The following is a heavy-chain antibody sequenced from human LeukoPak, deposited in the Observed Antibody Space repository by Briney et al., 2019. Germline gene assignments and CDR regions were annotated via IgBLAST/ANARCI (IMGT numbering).Heavy chain of an antibody. D-gene: IGHD3-22*01. V-gene: IGHV4-59*12. Sequence: SETLSLTCTVSGGSISSYYWRWIRQPPGKGLEWIGYIYYSGSTNYNPSLKSRVTISVDTSKNQFSLKLSSVTAADTAVYYCARENYDSSGYPDYWGQGTLVTVSS. CDR2: IYYSGST. J-gene: IGHJ4*02. CDR3: ARENYDSSGYPDY. CDR1: GGSISSYY.